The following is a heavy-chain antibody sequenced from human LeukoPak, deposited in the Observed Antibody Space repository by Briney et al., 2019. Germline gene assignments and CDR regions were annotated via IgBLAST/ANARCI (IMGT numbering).Heavy chain of an antibody. D-gene: IGHD3-22*01. CDR1: GFTFSSYW. V-gene: IGHV3-74*01. Sequence: SGGSLRLSCAASGFTFSSYWMHWVRQAPGKGLVWVSGINTDGSSTTYADSVKGRFTISRDNAKNTLYLQMNSLRAEDTAVYYCAKEGYYYDSSGYYQHWGQGTLVTVSS. J-gene: IGHJ1*01. CDR3: AKEGYYYDSSGYYQH. CDR2: INTDGSST.